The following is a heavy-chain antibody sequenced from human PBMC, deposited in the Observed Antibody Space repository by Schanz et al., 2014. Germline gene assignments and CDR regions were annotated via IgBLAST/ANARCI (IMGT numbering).Heavy chain of an antibody. D-gene: IGHD3-9*01. Sequence: QVQLVQSGAEVKKPGASVKVSCKASGYTFTSYYMHWVRQAPGQGLEWMGIINPSVGNTNYAQKFRGRVTMTRDTSTSTVYMELSSLRSEDTAVYYCARETTIITGGAFDVWGQGTMVTVSS. CDR1: GYTFTSYY. J-gene: IGHJ3*01. CDR2: INPSVGNT. V-gene: IGHV1-46*01. CDR3: ARETTIITGGAFDV.